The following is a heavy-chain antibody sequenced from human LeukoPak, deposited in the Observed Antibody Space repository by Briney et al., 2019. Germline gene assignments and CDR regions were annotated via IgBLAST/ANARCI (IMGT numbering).Heavy chain of an antibody. Sequence: ASVKVSCEASGYTFINYAINWGRQAPGQRLEWLGWINAGSGNTKYSQKFQGRVTITRDTSASTAYLELSSLRPEDTAVYYCARGPRAAADDYWGQGTLVTVSS. CDR2: INAGSGNT. CDR1: GYTFINYA. V-gene: IGHV1-3*01. J-gene: IGHJ4*02. D-gene: IGHD6-13*01. CDR3: ARGPRAAADDY.